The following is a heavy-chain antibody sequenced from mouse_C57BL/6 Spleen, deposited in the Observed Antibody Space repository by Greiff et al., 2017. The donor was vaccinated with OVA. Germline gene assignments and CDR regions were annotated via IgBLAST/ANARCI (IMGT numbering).Heavy chain of an antibody. V-gene: IGHV1-81*01. CDR1: GYTFTSYG. CDR2: IYPRRGNT. Sequence: VQLQQSGAELARPGASVKLSCKASGYTFTSYGISWVKQRTGQGLEWIGEIYPRRGNTYYNEKFKGKATLTADKSSSTAYMELRSLTSEDSAVYFCARWGTAVVADYWGQGTTLTVSS. CDR3: ARWGTAVVADY. J-gene: IGHJ2*01. D-gene: IGHD1-1*01.